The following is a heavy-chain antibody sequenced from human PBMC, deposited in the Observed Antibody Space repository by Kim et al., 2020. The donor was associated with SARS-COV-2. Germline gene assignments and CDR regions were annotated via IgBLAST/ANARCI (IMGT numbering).Heavy chain of an antibody. CDR1: GGTFSSYA. Sequence: SVKVSCKASGGTFSSYAISWVRQAPGQGLEWMGGIIPIFGTANYAQKFQGRVTITADESTSTAYMELSSLRSEDTAVYYCAGNPQFGYYGMDVWGQGTTVTVSS. D-gene: IGHD3-10*01. J-gene: IGHJ6*02. V-gene: IGHV1-69*13. CDR3: AGNPQFGYYGMDV. CDR2: IIPIFGTA.